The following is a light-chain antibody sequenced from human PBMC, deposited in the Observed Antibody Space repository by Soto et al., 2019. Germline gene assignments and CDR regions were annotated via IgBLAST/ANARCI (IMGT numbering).Light chain of an antibody. CDR2: GAS. CDR3: KQYKNWPRT. CDR1: QSVSSN. J-gene: IGKJ1*01. Sequence: EIVMTQSPATLSVSPGERATLSCRASQSVSSNLAWYQQKPGQAPRLLIYGASTRATGIPARFSGNRSGTEFTVTSNSLESEDFAVYYCKQYKNWPRTFGQGTKVEIK. V-gene: IGKV3-15*01.